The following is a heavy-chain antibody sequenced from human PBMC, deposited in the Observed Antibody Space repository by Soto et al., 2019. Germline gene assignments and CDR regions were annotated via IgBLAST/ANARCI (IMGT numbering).Heavy chain of an antibody. CDR3: VRDWESTTQTWGFGDS. CDR1: GGTFSSYT. D-gene: IGHD1-1*01. V-gene: IGHV1-69*08. Sequence: QVQLVQSGAEVKKPGSSVKVSCKASGGTFSSYTITWVRQAPGQGLEWRGRISPIFGVTNYAQKFQDRVTITADRSTTTAYMALSRLRSEDTAVYYCVRDWESTTQTWGFGDSWGQGTLVTVSS. CDR2: ISPIFGVT. J-gene: IGHJ4*02.